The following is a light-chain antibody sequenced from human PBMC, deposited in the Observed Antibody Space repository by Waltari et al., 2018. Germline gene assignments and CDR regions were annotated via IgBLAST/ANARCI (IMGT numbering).Light chain of an antibody. V-gene: IGKV1-33*01. CDR2: DAS. CDR1: QGISNY. J-gene: IGKJ3*01. Sequence: DIQLTQSPSSLSASVGDRVTITCQASQGISNYLNWYQQKPGKAPKLLILDASNLMTGVPPRFSGGGFGTDFTLTIDHLQPEDIATYYCQNYNILPSFGPGTKVDFK. CDR3: QNYNILPS.